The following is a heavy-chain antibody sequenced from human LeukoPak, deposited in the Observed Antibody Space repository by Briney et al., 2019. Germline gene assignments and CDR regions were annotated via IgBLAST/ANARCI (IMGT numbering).Heavy chain of an antibody. Sequence: GGSLRLSCAASGFTFRNHWMHWVRQTPGKGLVWVSRISSDGSSTAYADSVKGRFTISRDNAKNTLYLQMNNLRAEDTAMYYCARDQRVTGRPDIDYWGQGTLVIVSS. J-gene: IGHJ4*02. D-gene: IGHD6-6*01. CDR2: ISSDGSST. V-gene: IGHV3-74*03. CDR3: ARDQRVTGRPDIDY. CDR1: GFTFRNHW.